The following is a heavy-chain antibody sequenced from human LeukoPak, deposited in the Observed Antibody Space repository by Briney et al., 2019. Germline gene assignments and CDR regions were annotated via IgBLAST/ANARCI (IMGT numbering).Heavy chain of an antibody. D-gene: IGHD3-10*01. CDR1: GFTFDDYA. Sequence: GGSLRLSCAASGFTFDDYAMHWVRQAPGKGLEWVSGISFTIGYADSVKGRFTISRDNAKNSLYLQMNSLRVEDTALYYCAREAYYYGSGSYYNPHWGQGTLVTVSS. CDR3: AREAYYYGSGSYYNPH. J-gene: IGHJ4*02. CDR2: ISFTI. V-gene: IGHV3-9*01.